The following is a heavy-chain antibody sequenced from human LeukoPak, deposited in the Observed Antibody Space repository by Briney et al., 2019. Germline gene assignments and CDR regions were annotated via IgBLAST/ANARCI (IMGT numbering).Heavy chain of an antibody. CDR3: ARVRDSSSWYGYYGMDV. CDR2: ICSGGST. J-gene: IGHJ6*02. Sequence: GGSLRLSCAASGFTFSGYYMSWVRQAPGKGLEWVSVICSGGSTYYADSVKGRFTISRDNSKNTLYLQMNSLRAEDTAVYYCARVRDSSSWYGYYGMDVWGQGTTVTVSS. V-gene: IGHV3-53*01. CDR1: GFTFSGYY. D-gene: IGHD6-13*01.